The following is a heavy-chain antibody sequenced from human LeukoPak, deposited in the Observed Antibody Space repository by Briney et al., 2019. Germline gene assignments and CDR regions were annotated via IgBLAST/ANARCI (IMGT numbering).Heavy chain of an antibody. CDR3: ATGRFGELLTDYYYMDV. V-gene: IGHV1-24*01. D-gene: IGHD3-10*01. CDR2: FDPEDGET. J-gene: IGHJ6*03. CDR1: GYTLTELS. Sequence: ASVKVSSKVSGYTLTELSMHWVRQAPGKGLEWMGGFDPEDGETIYAQKFQGRVTMTKDTSTDTAYMELSSLRTEDTTVYYCATGRFGELLTDYYYMDVWGKGTTVTVSS.